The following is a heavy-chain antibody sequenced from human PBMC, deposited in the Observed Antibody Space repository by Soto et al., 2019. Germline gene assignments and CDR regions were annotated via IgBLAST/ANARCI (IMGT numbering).Heavy chain of an antibody. J-gene: IGHJ4*02. CDR2: IYYSGST. D-gene: IGHD2-15*01. V-gene: IGHV4-39*01. CDR1: GGSISSSSYY. Sequence: PSETLSLTCTVSGGSISSSSYYWGWIRQPPGKGLEWIGSIYYSGSTYYNPSLKSRVTISVDTSKNQFSLNLSSVTAADTAVYYCARHARSGPLVDFDYWGQGTLVTVSS. CDR3: ARHARSGPLVDFDY.